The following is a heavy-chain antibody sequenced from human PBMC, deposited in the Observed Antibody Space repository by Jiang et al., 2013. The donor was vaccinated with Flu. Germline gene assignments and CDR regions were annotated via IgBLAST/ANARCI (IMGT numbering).Heavy chain of an antibody. J-gene: IGHJ5*02. CDR2: INHSGST. V-gene: IGHV4-34*01. CDR1: GGSFSGYY. D-gene: IGHD4-17*01. Sequence: LLKPSETLSLTCAVYGGSFSGYYWSWIRQPPGKGLEWIGEINHSGSTNYNPSLKSRVTISVDTSKNQFSLKLSSVTAADTAVYYCASQTTVSRPLSYGDYDWFDPWGQGTLVTVSS. CDR3: ASQTTVSRPLSYGDYDWFDP.